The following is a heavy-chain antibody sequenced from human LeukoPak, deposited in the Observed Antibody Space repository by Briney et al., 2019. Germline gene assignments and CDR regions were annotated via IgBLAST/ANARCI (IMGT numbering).Heavy chain of an antibody. J-gene: IGHJ4*02. CDR1: GFTLSSYS. CDR3: ARSDCSGASCYSDY. Sequence: GGSLRLSCAASGFTLSSYSMSWVRQAPGKGLEWVSSISSSSSYIYYADSVKGRLTISRGNAKNSLYLQMNSLRAEDTAVYYCARSDCSGASCYSDYWGQGTLVTVSS. V-gene: IGHV3-21*01. CDR2: ISSSSSYI. D-gene: IGHD2-15*01.